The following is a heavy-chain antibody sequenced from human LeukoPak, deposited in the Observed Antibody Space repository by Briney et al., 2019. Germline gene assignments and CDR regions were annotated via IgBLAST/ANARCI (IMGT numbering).Heavy chain of an antibody. J-gene: IGHJ4*02. CDR2: FDPEDGET. Sequence: ASVKVSCKVSGYTLTELSMHWVRQAPGKGLEWMGGFDPEDGETIYAQKFQGRVTMTEDTSTDTAYMELSSLRSDDTAVYYCARGYYCTNGVCYGGDFDNWGQGTLVTVSS. CDR1: GYTLTELS. CDR3: ARGYYCTNGVCYGGDFDN. V-gene: IGHV1-24*01. D-gene: IGHD2-8*01.